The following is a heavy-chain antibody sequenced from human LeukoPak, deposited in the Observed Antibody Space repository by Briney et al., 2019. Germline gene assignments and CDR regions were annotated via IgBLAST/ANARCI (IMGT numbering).Heavy chain of an antibody. J-gene: IGHJ3*01. V-gene: IGHV3-21*01. CDR2: ISSSSSYI. CDR1: GFTFSSYS. Sequence: GSLRLSCAASGFTFSSYSMNWVRQAPGKGLEWVSSISSSSSYIYYADSVKGRFTISRDNAKNSLYLQMNSLRAEDTAVYYCARDRGDSSGNDAFDVWGQGTMVTVSS. CDR3: ARDRGDSSGNDAFDV. D-gene: IGHD3-22*01.